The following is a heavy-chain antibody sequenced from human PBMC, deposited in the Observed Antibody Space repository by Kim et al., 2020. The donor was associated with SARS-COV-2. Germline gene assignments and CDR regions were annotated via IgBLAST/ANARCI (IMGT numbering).Heavy chain of an antibody. CDR3: ARDCSSTSCYAFDY. V-gene: IGHV3-21*01. D-gene: IGHD2-2*01. J-gene: IGHJ4*02. Sequence: ADSVKGRFTISRDNAKNSLYLQMNSLRAEDTAVYYCARDCSSTSCYAFDYWGQGTLVTVSS.